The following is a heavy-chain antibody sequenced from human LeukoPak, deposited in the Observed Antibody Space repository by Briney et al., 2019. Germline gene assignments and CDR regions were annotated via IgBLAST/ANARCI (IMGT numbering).Heavy chain of an antibody. CDR3: ARDSGDYLDY. CDR2: IRYDGSNK. J-gene: IGHJ4*02. CDR1: GFTFSSYG. D-gene: IGHD2-15*01. V-gene: IGHV3-30*02. Sequence: GGSLRLSCAASGFTFSSYGMHWVRQAPGKGLEWVAFIRYDGSNKYHADSVKGRFIISRDNSKNTLYLQMNSLRAEDTAVYYCARDSGDYLDYWGQGTLVTVSS.